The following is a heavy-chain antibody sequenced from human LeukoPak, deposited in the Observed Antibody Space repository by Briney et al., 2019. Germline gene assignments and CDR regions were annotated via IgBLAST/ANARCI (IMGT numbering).Heavy chain of an antibody. J-gene: IGHJ2*01. D-gene: IGHD4-17*01. Sequence: SETLSLTCTVSGGSISSGDYYWSWIRQPPGKGLEWIGYIYYSGSTYYNPSLKSRVTISVDTSKDQFSLKLSSVTAADTAVYYCASRDTTSYWYFDLWGRGTLVTVSS. CDR2: IYYSGST. CDR1: GGSISSGDYY. CDR3: ASRDTTSYWYFDL. V-gene: IGHV4-30-4*01.